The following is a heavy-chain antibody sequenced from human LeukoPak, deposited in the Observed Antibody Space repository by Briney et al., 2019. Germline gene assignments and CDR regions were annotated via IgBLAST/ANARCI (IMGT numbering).Heavy chain of an antibody. J-gene: IGHJ4*02. D-gene: IGHD3-3*01. Sequence: SETLSLTCTVSGGSISSYYWSRIRQPPGKGLEWMGYIYYSGSTNYNPSLKSRVTISVDTSKNQFSLKLSSVTAADTAVYYCARNDYDFWSGYYLYFDYWGQGTLVTVSS. CDR2: IYYSGST. CDR1: GGSISSYY. V-gene: IGHV4-59*01. CDR3: ARNDYDFWSGYYLYFDY.